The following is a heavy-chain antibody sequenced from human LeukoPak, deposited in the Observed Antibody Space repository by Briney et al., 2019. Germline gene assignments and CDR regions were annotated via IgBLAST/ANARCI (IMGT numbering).Heavy chain of an antibody. J-gene: IGHJ4*02. CDR2: INDRGST. D-gene: IGHD3-3*01. Sequence: SETLSLTCAVYGGYFSPYYWSWLRQPPGKGLEWIGEINDRGSTNYNPSLKTRVTISADTSKNQLSLKLSSVTAADTAVYYCARGGYYDFWSGYYRSYFDYWGQGALVTVSS. CDR3: ARGGYYDFWSGYYRSYFDY. V-gene: IGHV4-34*01. CDR1: GGYFSPYY.